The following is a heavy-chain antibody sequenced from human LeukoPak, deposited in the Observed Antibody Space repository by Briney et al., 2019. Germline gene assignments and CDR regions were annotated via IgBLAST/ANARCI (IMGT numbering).Heavy chain of an antibody. CDR1: GFTFSSYA. CDR2: ISGSGGST. V-gene: IGHV3-23*01. D-gene: IGHD3-22*01. Sequence: GGSLRLSCAVSGFTFSSYAMCWVRQAPGKGLEWVSAISGSGGSTYYADSVKGRFTISRDNSKNTLYLQMNSLRAEDTAVYYCAKDVTMIVVVPRAFDIWGQGTMVTVSS. J-gene: IGHJ3*02. CDR3: AKDVTMIVVVPRAFDI.